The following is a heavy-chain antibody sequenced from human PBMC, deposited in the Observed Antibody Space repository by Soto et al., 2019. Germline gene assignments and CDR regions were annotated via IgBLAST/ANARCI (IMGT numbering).Heavy chain of an antibody. CDR3: ARQTRIAVAGTNYYYYYGMDV. CDR2: IWYDGSNK. V-gene: IGHV3-33*01. Sequence: GGSLRLSCAASGFTFSSYGMHWVRQAPGKGLEWVAVIWYDGSNKYYADSVKGRFTISRDNSKNTLYLQMNSLRAEDTAVYYCARQTRIAVAGTNYYYYYGMDVWGQGTTVTVSS. CDR1: GFTFSSYG. J-gene: IGHJ6*02. D-gene: IGHD6-19*01.